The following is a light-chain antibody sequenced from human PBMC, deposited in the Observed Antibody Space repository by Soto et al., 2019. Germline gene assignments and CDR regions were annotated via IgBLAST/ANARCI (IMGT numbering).Light chain of an antibody. J-gene: IGKJ2*01. Sequence: IVLTQSPATLSVSPGESATLSCRASQSVNGNIAWYQQKPGQAPRLLMYSVSIRATGVPARFSGSATGTEFTLTINSLQSEDFAVYFCHQYNKWPPHTFGQGTKLEIK. CDR2: SVS. CDR3: HQYNKWPPHT. V-gene: IGKV3-15*01. CDR1: QSVNGN.